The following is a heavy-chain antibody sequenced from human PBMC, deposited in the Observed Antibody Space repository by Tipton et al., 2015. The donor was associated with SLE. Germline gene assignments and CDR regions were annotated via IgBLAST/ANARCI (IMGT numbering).Heavy chain of an antibody. J-gene: IGHJ4*02. D-gene: IGHD6-25*01. CDR2: IYHSGST. Sequence: TLSLTCAVSDFSVTTPYYWGWIRQPPGKGLQWIATIYHSGSTYYNPSLQSRVTISIDTSKNHFSLKLNSLTAADTALYYCASFLWYSSGSFEDWGQGALVTVSS. CDR3: ASFLWYSSGSFED. CDR1: DFSVTTPYY. V-gene: IGHV4-38-2*01.